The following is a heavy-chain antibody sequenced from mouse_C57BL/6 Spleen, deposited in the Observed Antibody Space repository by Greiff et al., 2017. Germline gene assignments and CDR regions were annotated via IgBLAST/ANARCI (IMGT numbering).Heavy chain of an antibody. CDR1: GYTFTDYY. CDR3: ARGGKDGCYGD. D-gene: IGHD2-3*01. V-gene: IGHV1-19*01. CDR2: INPYNGGT. Sequence: EVQLQQSGPVLVKPGASVKMSCKASGYTFTDYYMNWVKQSHGKSLEWIGVINPYNGGTSYNQKFKGKATLTVDKSSSTAYMELNSLTSEDSAVYYCARGGKDGCYGDWGQGTTLTVSS. J-gene: IGHJ2*01.